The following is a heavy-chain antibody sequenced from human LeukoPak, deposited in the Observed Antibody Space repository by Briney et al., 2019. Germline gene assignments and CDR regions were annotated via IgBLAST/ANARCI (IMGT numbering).Heavy chain of an antibody. CDR3: SRESGPFCPFGH. CDR1: GGSITATNY. Sequence: SGTLSLTCGVPGGSITATNYWSWVRQPPGGGLEWIGEVSLAGRTRYNPSLKNRVNISIDESKNHLYLNLASVTAADTAAYYCSRESGPFCPFGHWGQGTLVAVTS. V-gene: IGHV4-4*02. J-gene: IGHJ4*02. D-gene: IGHD1-26*01. CDR2: VSLAGRT.